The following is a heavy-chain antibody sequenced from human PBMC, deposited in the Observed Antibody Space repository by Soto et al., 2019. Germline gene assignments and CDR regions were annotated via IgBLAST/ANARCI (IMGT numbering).Heavy chain of an antibody. V-gene: IGHV1-8*01. CDR2: MNPKSGYT. CDR3: ARTHGDLDY. CDR1: GYTFTRYD. J-gene: IGHJ4*01. D-gene: IGHD4-17*01. Sequence: QAQLVQSGAEVKKPGASVKVSCKTSGYTFTRYDINGGRQATGQGLEWMGWMNPKSGYTGSAQRVQGSITMTRDTSINAAYMELTGPRSEATAMYYCARTHGDLDYWGQGTLVTVSS.